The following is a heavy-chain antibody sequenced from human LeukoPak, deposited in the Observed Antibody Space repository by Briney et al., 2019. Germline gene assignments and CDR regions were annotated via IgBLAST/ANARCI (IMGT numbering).Heavy chain of an antibody. CDR3: AGDLSNTYYYDSSGDAFDI. J-gene: IGHJ3*02. CDR2: IYYSGST. CDR1: GGSISSSSYY. Sequence: PSETLSLTCTVSGGSISSSSYYWGWIRQPPGKGLEWIGSIYYSGSTYYNPSLKSRVTISVDTSKNQFSLKLSSVTAADTAVYYCAGDLSNTYYYDSSGDAFDIWGQGTMVTVSS. V-gene: IGHV4-39*07. D-gene: IGHD3-22*01.